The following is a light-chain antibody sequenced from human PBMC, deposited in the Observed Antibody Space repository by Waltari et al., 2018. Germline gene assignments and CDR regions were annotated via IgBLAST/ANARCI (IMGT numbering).Light chain of an antibody. J-gene: IGKJ1*01. CDR1: QTVSNY. CDR2: AAS. CDR3: QQSYRLPPT. V-gene: IGKV1-39*01. Sequence: DIQMTQSPPSLSASVGDRVTISCRASQTVSNYLNWFQQKSGKAPKLLIYAASTLQGGVPPRFPGSWAGTDFTLTITSLQPEDFATYYCQQSYRLPPTFGQGTKVEVK.